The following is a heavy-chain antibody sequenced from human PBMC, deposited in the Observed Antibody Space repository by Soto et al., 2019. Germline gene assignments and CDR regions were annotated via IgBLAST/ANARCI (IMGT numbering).Heavy chain of an antibody. CDR1: GGSISSYY. CDR2: IYYSGST. CDR3: ARYIGENFDY. Sequence: SETLSLTCTVSGGSISSYYWSWIRQPPGKGLEWIGYIYYSGSTNYNPSLKSRVTISVDTSKNQFSLKLSSVAAADTAVYYCARYIGENFDYWGQGTLVTVSS. J-gene: IGHJ4*02. D-gene: IGHD5-12*01. V-gene: IGHV4-59*01.